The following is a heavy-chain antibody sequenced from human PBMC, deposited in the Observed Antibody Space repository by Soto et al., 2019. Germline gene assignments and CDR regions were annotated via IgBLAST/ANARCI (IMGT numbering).Heavy chain of an antibody. V-gene: IGHV3-7*01. CDR1: GFTFSSYW. Sequence: GGSLRLSCAASGFTFSSYWMSWVRQAPGKGLEWVASIKQDGSDKYYVDSVKGRFTISRDNAKNSLYLQMNSLRAEDTAVYYCARTFPSYDFWSGYLWDWGQGTLVTVSS. J-gene: IGHJ4*02. CDR3: ARTFPSYDFWSGYLWD. D-gene: IGHD3-3*01. CDR2: IKQDGSDK.